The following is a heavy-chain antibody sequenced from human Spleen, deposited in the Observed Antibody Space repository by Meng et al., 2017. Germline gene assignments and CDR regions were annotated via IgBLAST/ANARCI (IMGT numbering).Heavy chain of an antibody. CDR1: GGSISSSSYY. Sequence: GSLRLSCTVSGGSISSSSYYWGWIRQPPGKGLEWIGEINHSGSTNYNPSLMSRVTISVETSKNQFSLKLTSVTAADTAVYYCAKGDYGGNSVIHYFDYWGQGTLVTVSS. V-gene: IGHV4-39*07. D-gene: IGHD4-23*01. CDR2: INHSGST. J-gene: IGHJ4*02. CDR3: AKGDYGGNSVIHYFDY.